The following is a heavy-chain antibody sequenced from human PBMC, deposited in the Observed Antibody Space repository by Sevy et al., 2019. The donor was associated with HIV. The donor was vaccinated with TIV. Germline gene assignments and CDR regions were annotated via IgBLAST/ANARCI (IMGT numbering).Heavy chain of an antibody. Sequence: GGSLRPSCAASGFTFSSYSMNWVRQAPGKGLEWVSSISSSSSYIYYADSVKGRFTISRDNAKNSLYLQMNSLRAEDTAVYYCARGRGHDSSGYYFDYWGQGTLVTVSS. D-gene: IGHD3-22*01. V-gene: IGHV3-21*01. J-gene: IGHJ4*02. CDR3: ARGRGHDSSGYYFDY. CDR1: GFTFSSYS. CDR2: ISSSSSYI.